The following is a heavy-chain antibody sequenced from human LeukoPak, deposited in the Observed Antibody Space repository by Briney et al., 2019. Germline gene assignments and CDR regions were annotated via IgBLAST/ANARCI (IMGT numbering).Heavy chain of an antibody. J-gene: IGHJ6*03. D-gene: IGHD6-13*01. Sequence: GRSLRLSCAASGFTFSSYSMNWVRQAPGKGLEWVAVISYDGSNKYYADSVKGRFTISRDNSKSTLFLQMNSPSAEDTAVYYCARGIAATNYMDVWGKGTTVTVSS. V-gene: IGHV3-30*03. CDR2: ISYDGSNK. CDR3: ARGIAATNYMDV. CDR1: GFTFSSYS.